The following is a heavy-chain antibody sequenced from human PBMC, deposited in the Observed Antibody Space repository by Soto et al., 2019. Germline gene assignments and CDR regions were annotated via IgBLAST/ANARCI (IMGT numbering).Heavy chain of an antibody. CDR1: GASISSYY. V-gene: IGHV4-4*07. Sequence: SETLSLTCSVFGASISSYYWTWVRQPAGKGLEWIGLFYSNGIIKYNPSLRSRVTMSVDTSKNQVSLKLASVTAADTARYYCARVRYTLVRGFETSLGIDPWGQGTLVTVSS. J-gene: IGHJ5*02. D-gene: IGHD3-10*01. CDR2: FYSNGII. CDR3: ARVRYTLVRGFETSLGIDP.